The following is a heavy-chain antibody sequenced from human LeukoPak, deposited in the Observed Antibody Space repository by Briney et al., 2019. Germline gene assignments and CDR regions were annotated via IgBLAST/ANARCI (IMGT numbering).Heavy chain of an antibody. Sequence: ASVKVSCKASGGTFSSYAISWVRQAPGQGLEWMGGIIPIFGTANYAQKLQGRVTITTDESTSTAHMELSSLRSEDTAVYYCASSMVRGVIISYDAFDIWGQGTMVTVSS. CDR3: ASSMVRGVIISYDAFDI. D-gene: IGHD3-10*01. CDR2: IIPIFGTA. V-gene: IGHV1-69*05. CDR1: GGTFSSYA. J-gene: IGHJ3*02.